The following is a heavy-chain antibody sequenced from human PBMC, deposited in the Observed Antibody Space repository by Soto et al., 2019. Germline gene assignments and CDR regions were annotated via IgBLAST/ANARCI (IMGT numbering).Heavy chain of an antibody. D-gene: IGHD5-18*01. V-gene: IGHV4-30-4*01. J-gene: IGHJ4*01. CDR3: ARDLDTATYFDY. Sequence: SETLSLTCTVSGGSISSGNYCWSWIRQPPGKGLEWIGFIHYSGSSYYNPSLKSRVTISVDTSKNQFSLKLDSVTAADTAVYYCARDLDTATYFDYWGHGTLITVSS. CDR2: IHYSGSS. CDR1: GGSISSGNYC.